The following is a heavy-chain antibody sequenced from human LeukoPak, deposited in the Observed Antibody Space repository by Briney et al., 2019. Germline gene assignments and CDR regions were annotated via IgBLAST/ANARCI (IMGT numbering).Heavy chain of an antibody. V-gene: IGHV4-59*01. CDR2: IYYTGST. Sequence: PSETLSLTCTVSGVSISGYYWSWIRQPPGKGLEWIAFIYYTGSTNYNPSLKSRVTISVDTSKNQFSLRLTSVTAADTAVYYCARGGTGKANWFDPWGQGTLVTVSS. CDR1: GVSISGYY. CDR3: ARGGTGKANWFDP. D-gene: IGHD1-1*01. J-gene: IGHJ5*02.